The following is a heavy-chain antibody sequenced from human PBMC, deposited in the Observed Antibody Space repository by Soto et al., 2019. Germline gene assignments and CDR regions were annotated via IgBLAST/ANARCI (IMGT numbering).Heavy chain of an antibody. CDR2: ISGSGGST. J-gene: IGHJ4*02. Sequence: PGGSLRLSCAASGFTFSSYAMSWFRQAPGKGLEWVSAISGSGGSTYYADSVKGRFTISRDNSKNTLYLQMNSLRAEDTAVYYCAKIRAGHYYDILTGENDYWGQGTLVTVSS. D-gene: IGHD3-9*01. CDR3: AKIRAGHYYDILTGENDY. CDR1: GFTFSSYA. V-gene: IGHV3-23*01.